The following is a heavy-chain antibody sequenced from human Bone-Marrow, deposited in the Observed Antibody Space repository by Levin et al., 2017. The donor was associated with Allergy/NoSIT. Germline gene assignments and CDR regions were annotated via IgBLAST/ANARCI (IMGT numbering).Heavy chain of an antibody. CDR1: GGSINSGGSY. J-gene: IGHJ4*02. D-gene: IGHD1-26*01. CDR3: ARVPVGASHFDI. CDR2: ISYSGTS. Sequence: SETLSLTCSVSGGSINSGGSYWRWTRQHPEKGLEWIGYISYSGTSYYNPSLESRVIMSVDTSQKQFSLKLTSMTAADTAVYYCARVPVGASHFDIWGQGILVTVSS. V-gene: IGHV4-31*03.